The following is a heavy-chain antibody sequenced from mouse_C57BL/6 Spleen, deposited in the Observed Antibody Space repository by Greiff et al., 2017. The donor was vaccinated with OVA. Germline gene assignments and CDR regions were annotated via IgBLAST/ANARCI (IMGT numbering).Heavy chain of an antibody. Sequence: EVQGVESGGGLVKPGGSLKLSCAASGFTFSDYGMHWVRQAPEKGLEWVAYISSGSSAIYSADTVKGRFTISRDNAKNTLFLQMTGLRSEDTAMYYCARDGNYFSWFAYWGQGTLVTVSA. CDR1: GFTFSDYG. D-gene: IGHD2-1*01. J-gene: IGHJ3*01. V-gene: IGHV5-17*01. CDR2: ISSGSSAI. CDR3: ARDGNYFSWFAY.